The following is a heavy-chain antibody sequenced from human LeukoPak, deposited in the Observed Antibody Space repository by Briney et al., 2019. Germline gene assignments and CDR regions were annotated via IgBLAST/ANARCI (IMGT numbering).Heavy chain of an antibody. CDR3: ARDYLGGNPDAFDI. V-gene: IGHV4-39*07. D-gene: IGHD4-23*01. J-gene: IGHJ3*02. CDR2: IYDSGST. Sequence: SETLCLTCTVSGDSISSSSYYWGWIRQPPGKELEWIGSIYDSGSTYYNPSLNSRVTISVDTSKNQFSLKLSSVTAADTAVYYCARDYLGGNPDAFDIWGQETMVTVSS. CDR1: GDSISSSSYY.